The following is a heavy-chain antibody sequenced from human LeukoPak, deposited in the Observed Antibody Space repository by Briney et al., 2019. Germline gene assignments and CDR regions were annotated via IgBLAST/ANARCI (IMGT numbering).Heavy chain of an antibody. CDR1: GESFSGYY. J-gene: IGHJ4*02. Sequence: SETLSLTCAVYGESFSGYYWNWIRQPPGKGLEWIGKITHSGSTNYSPSLKSRVTISVDMSKNHFSLKMNSLTAADTAVCYCARGPYFEYWGQGTLVTVSS. V-gene: IGHV4-34*01. CDR3: ARGPYFEY. CDR2: ITHSGST.